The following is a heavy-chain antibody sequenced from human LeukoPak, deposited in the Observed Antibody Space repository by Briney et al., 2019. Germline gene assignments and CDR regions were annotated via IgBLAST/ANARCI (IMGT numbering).Heavy chain of an antibody. V-gene: IGHV3-23*01. Sequence: GGSLRLSCAASGFTFTSYFMNWVRQAPGKGLEWVSPISGGGGSTYYADSVKGRFTISRDNSKNTLYLQVNSLRAEDTAVYYCAKGGKWDVTPFDYWGQGTLVTVSS. CDR1: GFTFTSYF. CDR2: ISGGGGST. D-gene: IGHD1-26*01. CDR3: AKGGKWDVTPFDY. J-gene: IGHJ4*02.